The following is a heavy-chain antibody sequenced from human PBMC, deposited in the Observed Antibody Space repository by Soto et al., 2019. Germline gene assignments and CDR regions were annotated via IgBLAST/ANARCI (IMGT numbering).Heavy chain of an antibody. Sequence: LSLTCTGSGGSISNAAYPWSWIRQPPGKGLEWIGYIYPSGMPFYNPSLRSRVTISIDRSNDQFSLNLKSVTAADTAVYYCARERGGYGLFDSWGQGTLVTVSS. CDR1: GGSISNAAYP. V-gene: IGHV4-30-2*01. J-gene: IGHJ4*02. CDR2: IYPSGMP. CDR3: ARERGGYGLFDS. D-gene: IGHD5-18*01.